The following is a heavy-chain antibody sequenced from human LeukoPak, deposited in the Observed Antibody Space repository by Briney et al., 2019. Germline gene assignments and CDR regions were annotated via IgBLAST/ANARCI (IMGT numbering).Heavy chain of an antibody. Sequence: GASVKVSCKASGFTFSGHYIHWVRQAPGQGLEGMGYINPHSGGTSSPQKFQGRVTMTTDTSISAVYMELSSLTSDDTAMYYCVKECNELLSNNFNYWAQGSLVTVSS. D-gene: IGHD2-21*02. CDR1: GFTFSGHY. CDR2: INPHSGGT. CDR3: VKECNELLSNNFNY. J-gene: IGHJ4*02. V-gene: IGHV1-2*02.